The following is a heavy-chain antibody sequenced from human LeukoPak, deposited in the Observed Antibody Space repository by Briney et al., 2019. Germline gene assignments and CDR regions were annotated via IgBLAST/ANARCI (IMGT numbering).Heavy chain of an antibody. Sequence: PGGSLRLSCATSGFTFSDYYMSWIRQAPGKGLEWIGEINHSGSTNYNPSLKSRVTISVDTSKNQFSLKLSSVTAADTAVYYCARGPGGNSPADHAFDIWGQGTMVTVSS. J-gene: IGHJ3*02. V-gene: IGHV4-34*01. CDR2: INHSGST. D-gene: IGHD4-23*01. CDR3: ARGPGGNSPADHAFDI. CDR1: GFTFSDYY.